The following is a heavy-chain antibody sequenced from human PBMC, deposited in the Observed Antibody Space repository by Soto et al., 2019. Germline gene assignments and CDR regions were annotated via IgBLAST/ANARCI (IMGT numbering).Heavy chain of an antibody. J-gene: IGHJ6*02. V-gene: IGHV3-49*03. CDR1: GFTFGDYA. CDR2: IRSKAYGGTT. CDR3: TRDHGGSYYYYYGMDV. Sequence: GGSLRLSCTASGFTFGDYAMSWFRQAPGKGLEWVGFIRSKAYGGTTEYAASVKGRFTISRDDSKSIAHLQMNSLKTEDTAVYYCTRDHGGSYYYYYGMDVWGQGTTVTVSS. D-gene: IGHD1-26*01.